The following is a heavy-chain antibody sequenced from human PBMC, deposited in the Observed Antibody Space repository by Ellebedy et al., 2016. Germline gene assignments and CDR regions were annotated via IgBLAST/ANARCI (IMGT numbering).Heavy chain of an antibody. J-gene: IGHJ3*01. D-gene: IGHD1-14*01. V-gene: IGHV3-53*01. CDR1: GFSVTSND. Sequence: GGSLRLXXAVSGFSVTSNDMSWVRQAPGRGLELVSLIYGTGTSYYAESVKGRFTISRDNSKKTLYLQMSGLGAEDTAVYYCVTRHNGAFDFWGQGTMVTVSS. CDR2: IYGTGTS. CDR3: VTRHNGAFDF.